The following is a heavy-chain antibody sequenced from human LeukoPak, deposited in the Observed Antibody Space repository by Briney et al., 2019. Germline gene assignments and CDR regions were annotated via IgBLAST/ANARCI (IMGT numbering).Heavy chain of an antibody. CDR1: GGTFSSYA. V-gene: IGHV1-69*13. D-gene: IGHD7-27*01. CDR3: ARETGDDYYYYHYMDV. J-gene: IGHJ6*03. Sequence: SVKVSCKASGGTFSSYAISWVRQAPGQGLEWMGGIIPIFGTANYAQKFQGRVTITADESTSTAYMELSSLRSEDTAVYYCARETGDDYYYYHYMDVWGKGTTVTVSS. CDR2: IIPIFGTA.